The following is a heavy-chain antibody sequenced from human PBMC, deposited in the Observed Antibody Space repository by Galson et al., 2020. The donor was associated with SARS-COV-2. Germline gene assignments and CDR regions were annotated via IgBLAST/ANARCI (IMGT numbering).Heavy chain of an antibody. Sequence: SETLSLTCTVSGGSMTSRDFYWGWIRLHPGKGLEWIGHIYSSGITSYNPSLKRRVIISVDTSNNQFSLNLRSVTAADTAMYFCARLFVGMVDGRYFFYYMDVWGKGTTVTVSS. CDR1: GGSMTSRDFY. J-gene: IGHJ6*03. D-gene: IGHD3-3*01. V-gene: IGHV4-31*03. CDR2: IYSSGIT. CDR3: ARLFVGMVDGRYFFYYMDV.